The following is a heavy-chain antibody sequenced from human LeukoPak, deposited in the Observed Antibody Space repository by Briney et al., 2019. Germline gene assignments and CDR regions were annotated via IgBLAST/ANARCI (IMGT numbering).Heavy chain of an antibody. Sequence: EWVANIKQDGSEKYYVDSVKGRFTISRDNAKNSLYLQMNSLRAEDTAVYYCARVSWLLPSHWGQGTLVTVSS. J-gene: IGHJ4*02. CDR3: ARVSWLLPSH. CDR2: IKQDGSEK. V-gene: IGHV3-7*01. D-gene: IGHD3-22*01.